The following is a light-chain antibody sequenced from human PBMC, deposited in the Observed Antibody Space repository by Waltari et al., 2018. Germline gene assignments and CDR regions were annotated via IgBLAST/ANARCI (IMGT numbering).Light chain of an antibody. CDR3: QQYYTTPRT. CDR1: QGISKS. V-gene: IGKV1-NL1*01. CDR2: AAS. J-gene: IGKJ1*01. Sequence: DIKMTQSPSSLSASVGDRVTITCRASQGISKSLAWYQQRPGKAPKLLLHAASRLESGVPSRFSGSGSGTDYTLNISSLQPEDFATYYCQQYYTTPRTFGQGTKVEI.